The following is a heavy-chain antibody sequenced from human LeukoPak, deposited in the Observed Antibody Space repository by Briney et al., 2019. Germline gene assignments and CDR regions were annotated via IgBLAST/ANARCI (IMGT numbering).Heavy chain of an antibody. V-gene: IGHV4-39*01. D-gene: IGHD3-9*01. CDR3: ARASGVLPSFEWANWFDT. Sequence: SETLSLTCTVSGGSIRSRDYYWAWIRQPPARVLVWIGTIHYSGSTFYKPPLQGRLTVSADRSKYQFYMKLSSVTGADTAVYYCARASGVLPSFEWANWFDTWGQGSLVTVSS. J-gene: IGHJ5*02. CDR1: GGSIRSRDYY. CDR2: IHYSGST.